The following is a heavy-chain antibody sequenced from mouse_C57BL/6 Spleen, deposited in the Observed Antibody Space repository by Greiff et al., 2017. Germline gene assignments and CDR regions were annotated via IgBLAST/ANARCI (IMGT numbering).Heavy chain of an antibody. CDR3: ARPGDYYGSLAY. CDR1: GYTFTDYY. J-gene: IGHJ3*01. D-gene: IGHD1-1*01. Sequence: VQLQQSGPELVKPGASVKISCKASGYTFTDYYMNWVKQSHGKSLEWIGDVNPNNGGTSYNQKFKGKATLTVDKSSSTAYMELRSLTSEDSAVYYCARPGDYYGSLAYWGQGTLVTVSA. V-gene: IGHV1-26*01. CDR2: VNPNNGGT.